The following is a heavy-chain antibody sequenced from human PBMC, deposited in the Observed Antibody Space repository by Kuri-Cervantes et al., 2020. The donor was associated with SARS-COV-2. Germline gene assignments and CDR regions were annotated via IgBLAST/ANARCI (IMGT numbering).Heavy chain of an antibody. CDR1: GFTFSSYA. CDR3: ARDLGSSTWIYYYYYMDV. CDR2: ISSNGGST. Sequence: LSLTCAASGFTFSSYAMHWVRQAPGKGLEYVSAISSNGGSTYYADSVKGRFTISRDNSKNTLYLQMGSLRAEDMAVYYCARDLGSSTWIYYYYYMDVWGKGTTVTVSS. V-gene: IGHV3-64*02. J-gene: IGHJ6*03. D-gene: IGHD6-6*01.